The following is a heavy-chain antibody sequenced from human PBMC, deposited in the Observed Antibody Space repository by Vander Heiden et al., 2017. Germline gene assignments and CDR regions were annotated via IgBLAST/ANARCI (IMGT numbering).Heavy chain of an antibody. CDR1: GFTFSSYG. D-gene: IGHD6-13*01. CDR2: IWYDGSNK. J-gene: IGHJ5*02. CDR3: ARDIAAAGVGWFDP. Sequence: GFTFSSYGMHWVRQAPGKGLEWVAVIWYDGSNKYYADSVKGRFTISRDNSKNTLYLQMNSLRAEDTAVYYCARDIAAAGVGWFDPWGQGTLVTVSS. V-gene: IGHV3-33*01.